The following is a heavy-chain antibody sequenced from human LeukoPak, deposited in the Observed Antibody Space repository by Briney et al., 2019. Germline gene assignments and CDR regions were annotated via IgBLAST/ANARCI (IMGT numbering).Heavy chain of an antibody. CDR3: ARTIAAARKFDP. CDR1: GGSFSGYS. V-gene: IGHV4-34*01. J-gene: IGHJ5*02. Sequence: PSETLSLTCAVYGGSFSGYSWTWIGKPPGKGLKWIGELNHSGSTNYNPSLKSRVTISVDTSKNQFSLKLSSVTAADTAVYYCARTIAAARKFDPWGQGTLVTVSS. CDR2: LNHSGST. D-gene: IGHD6-13*01.